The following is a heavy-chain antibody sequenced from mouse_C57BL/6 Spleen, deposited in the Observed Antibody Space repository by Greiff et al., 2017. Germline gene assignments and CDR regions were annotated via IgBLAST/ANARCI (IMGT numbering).Heavy chain of an antibody. J-gene: IGHJ4*01. CDR2: IYPGDGDT. V-gene: IGHV1-82*01. Sequence: QVQLQQPGPELVKPGASVKISCKASGYAFSSSWMNWVKQRPGEGLEWIGRIYPGDGDTNYNGKFKGKATLTADKSSSTAYMQLSSLTSEDSAVYFCARRERDAMDYWGQGTSVTVAS. CDR1: GYAFSSSW. CDR3: ARRERDAMDY.